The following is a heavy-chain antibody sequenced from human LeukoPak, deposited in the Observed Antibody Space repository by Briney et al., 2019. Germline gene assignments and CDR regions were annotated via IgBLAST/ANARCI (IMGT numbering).Heavy chain of an antibody. V-gene: IGHV1-46*01. Sequence: ASVKVSCKASGYTFTGYYMHLVRQAPGQGLEWMGIINPSGGSTSYAQKFQGRVTMTRDTSTSTVYMELSSLRSEDTAVYYCARDPNLHLTYFDYWGQGTLVTVSS. J-gene: IGHJ4*02. D-gene: IGHD4/OR15-4a*01. CDR1: GYTFTGYY. CDR2: INPSGGST. CDR3: ARDPNLHLTYFDY.